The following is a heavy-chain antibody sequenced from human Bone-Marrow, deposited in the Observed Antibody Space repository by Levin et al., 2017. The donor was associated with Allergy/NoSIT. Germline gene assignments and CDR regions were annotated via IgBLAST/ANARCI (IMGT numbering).Heavy chain of an antibody. D-gene: IGHD3-3*01. V-gene: IGHV3-49*04. CDR1: GFKFDNYA. CDR2: IRSKAYSRTT. J-gene: IGHJ6*04. CDR3: GRESDFWSGFTDV. Sequence: GGSLRLSCAGSGFKFDNYAMSWVRQAPGKGLEWVGVIRSKAYSRTTQYGASVEGRFSISRDDAKSIAFLQMNSLRTEDTAVYYCGRESDFWSGFTDVWGSGTAVTVSS.